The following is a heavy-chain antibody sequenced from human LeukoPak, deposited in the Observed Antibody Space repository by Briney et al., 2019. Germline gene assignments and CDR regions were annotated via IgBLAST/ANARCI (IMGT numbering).Heavy chain of an antibody. CDR1: GGSISSYY. CDR3: ARGHVPAAIRDDFDI. D-gene: IGHD2-2*02. J-gene: IGHJ3*02. V-gene: IGHV4-4*07. CDR2: IYTSGST. Sequence: SETLSLTCTVSGGSISSYYWSWIRQPAGKGLEWVGRIYTSGSTNYNPSLKSRVTISVDTSKNQFSLKLSSVAAADTAVYYCARGHVPAAIRDDFDIWGQGTMVTVSS.